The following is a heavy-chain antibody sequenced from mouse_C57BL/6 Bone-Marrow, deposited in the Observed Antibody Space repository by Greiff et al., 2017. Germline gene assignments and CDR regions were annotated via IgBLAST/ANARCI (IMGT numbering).Heavy chain of an antibody. J-gene: IGHJ3*01. D-gene: IGHD1-1*01. V-gene: IGHV1-80*01. CDR2: IYPGDGDT. Sequence: QVQLKQSGAELVKPGALVKISCKASGYAFSSYWMNWVKQRPGKGLEWIGQIYPGDGDTNYNGKFKGKATLTADKSSSTAYMQLSRLTSEDSAVYFCARRGYYGSSYAWFAYWGQGTLVTVSA. CDR3: ARRGYYGSSYAWFAY. CDR1: GYAFSSYW.